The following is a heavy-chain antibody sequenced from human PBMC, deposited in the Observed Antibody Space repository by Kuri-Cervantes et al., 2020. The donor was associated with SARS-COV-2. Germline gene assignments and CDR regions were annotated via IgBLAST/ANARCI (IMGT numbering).Heavy chain of an antibody. CDR1: GFTFSSYE. V-gene: IGHV3-48*03. CDR2: ISSSGSTI. CDR3: AREIITIFGVNFDY. Sequence: GGSLRLSCAASGFTFSSYEMNWVRQAPGKGLEWVSYISSSGSTIYYADSVKGRFTISRDNAKNSLYLQMNSLRAEDTAVYYCAREIITIFGVNFDYWGQGTLVTVSS. D-gene: IGHD3-3*01. J-gene: IGHJ4*02.